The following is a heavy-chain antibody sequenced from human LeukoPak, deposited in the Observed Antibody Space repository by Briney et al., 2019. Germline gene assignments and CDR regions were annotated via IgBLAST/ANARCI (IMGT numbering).Heavy chain of an antibody. CDR1: GFTFSSYG. D-gene: IGHD3-3*01. J-gene: IGHJ4*02. CDR3: ARGLRFLQGYDFWSGEDNYFDY. CDR2: IKQDGSEK. V-gene: IGHV3-7*01. Sequence: GGSLRLSCAGSGFTFSSYGMSWVRQAPGKGLEWVANIKQDGSEKYYVDSVKGRFTISRDNAKNSLYLQMNSLRAEDTAVYYCARGLRFLQGYDFWSGEDNYFDYWGQGTLVTVSS.